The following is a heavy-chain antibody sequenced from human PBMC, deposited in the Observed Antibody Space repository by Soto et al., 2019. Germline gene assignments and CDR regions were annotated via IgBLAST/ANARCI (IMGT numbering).Heavy chain of an antibody. CDR3: ARGSRYCSGGRCYSRYYYYYGMDA. CDR1: GGSVSSGSYY. Sequence: SETLSLTCTVSGGSVSSGSYYWSWIRQPPGKGLEWIGYIYYSGSTNYNPSLKSRVTISVDTSKNQFSLKLSSVTAAATAVYYCARGSRYCSGGRCYSRYYYYYGMDAWGQGTTVPVSS. J-gene: IGHJ6*02. D-gene: IGHD2-15*01. CDR2: IYYSGST. V-gene: IGHV4-61*01.